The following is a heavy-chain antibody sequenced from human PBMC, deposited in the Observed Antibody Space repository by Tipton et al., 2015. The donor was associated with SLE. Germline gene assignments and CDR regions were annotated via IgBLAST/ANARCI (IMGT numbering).Heavy chain of an antibody. CDR3: ASGGYGSGSHYLGGWFDP. CDR1: GYSISIDYY. CDR2: IYTSGST. Sequence: TLSLTCAVSGYSISIDYYWSWIRQPPGKGLEWIGYIYTSGSTNYNPSLKSRVTISADTSKNQFSLKLSSVTAADTAVYYCASGGYGSGSHYLGGWFDPWGRGTLVTVSS. D-gene: IGHD3-10*01. V-gene: IGHV4-4*08. J-gene: IGHJ5*02.